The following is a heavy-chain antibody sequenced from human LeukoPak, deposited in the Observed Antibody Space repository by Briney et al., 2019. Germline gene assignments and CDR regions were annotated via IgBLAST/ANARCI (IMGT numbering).Heavy chain of an antibody. D-gene: IGHD6-19*01. CDR3: AKTPIAVAGEFDY. J-gene: IGHJ4*02. CDR2: ISYDGSNK. V-gene: IGHV3-30*18. CDR1: GFTFSSYG. Sequence: GGTLRLSCAASGFTFSSYGMSWVRQAPGKGLEWVAVISYDGSNKYYADSVKGRFTISRDNSKNTLYLQMNSLRAEDTAVYYCAKTPIAVAGEFDYWGQGTLVTVSS.